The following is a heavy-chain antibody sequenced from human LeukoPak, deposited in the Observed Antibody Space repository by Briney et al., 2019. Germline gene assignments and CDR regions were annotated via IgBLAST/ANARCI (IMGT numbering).Heavy chain of an antibody. CDR3: GKGLRSVRAGIPDKGQSGFDY. D-gene: IGHD6-13*01. Sequence: GGSLRLSCAASRCTFSSSGMHWVRQAPGKGLEWVALISYDGSTKYYADSVKGRFTISRDNSKNTLYLQMNSLRAEDTAVYYCGKGLRSVRAGIPDKGQSGFDYWGQGTLVTVSS. J-gene: IGHJ4*02. CDR2: ISYDGSTK. V-gene: IGHV3-30*18. CDR1: RCTFSSSG.